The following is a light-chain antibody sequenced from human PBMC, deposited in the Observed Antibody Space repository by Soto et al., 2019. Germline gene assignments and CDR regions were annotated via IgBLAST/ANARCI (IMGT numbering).Light chain of an antibody. CDR2: NTY. J-gene: IGLJ2*01. CDR1: SSNIGSHT. Sequence: QSVLTQPPSASGTPGQRVTISCSGSSSNIGSHTVNWYQQLPGTAPMLLIYNTYYRPSGVPDRFSGSKSGTSASLAISGLQSEDEADYYCAAWDDSLNGVVFGGGTKLTVL. V-gene: IGLV1-44*01. CDR3: AAWDDSLNGVV.